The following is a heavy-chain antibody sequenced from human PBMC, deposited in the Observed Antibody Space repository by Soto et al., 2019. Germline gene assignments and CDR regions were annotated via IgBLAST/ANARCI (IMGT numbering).Heavy chain of an antibody. D-gene: IGHD2-15*01. V-gene: IGHV3-23*01. J-gene: IGHJ4*02. CDR1: GFTFSSYA. CDR2: ISGSGGST. CDR3: AKDPQGYCSGGSCAGFDY. Sequence: EVQLLESGGGLVQPGGSLRLSCAASGFTFSSYAMSWVRQAPGKGLEWVSSISGSGGSTYYADSVKGRFTNSRDNSKNTLYLQMTSLRAEDTAVYYCAKDPQGYCSGGSCAGFDYWGQGTLVTVSS.